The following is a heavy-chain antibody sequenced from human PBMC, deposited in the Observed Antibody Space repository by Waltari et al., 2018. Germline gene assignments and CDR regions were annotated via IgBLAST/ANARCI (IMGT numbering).Heavy chain of an antibody. Sequence: QLQLQESGPGLVKPSETLYLTCTVSGGSISSTSYFWGWIRQPPGKGLEWIGRMYFDRGSIYYCPSLKSRVTIFGDTSKNRFSLKLTTVTAGDTAFYYCAREGPGGGAYDIWGQGTMLTVSS. CDR1: GGSISSTSYF. CDR3: AREGPGGGAYDI. V-gene: IGHV4-39*02. J-gene: IGHJ3*02. CDR2: MYFDRGSI. D-gene: IGHD3-10*01.